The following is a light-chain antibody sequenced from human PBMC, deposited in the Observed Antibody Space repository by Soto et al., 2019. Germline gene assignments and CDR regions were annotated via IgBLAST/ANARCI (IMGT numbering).Light chain of an antibody. Sequence: EIVLTQSPATLSLSPGERATLSCRARQSVSSYLAWYQQKPGQAPRLLIYDASNRATGIPARFRGSGSGTDVALTISSLEPEDFAVYYRQQRSSWPPWTFGHGTKVEIK. CDR2: DAS. CDR3: QQRSSWPPWT. J-gene: IGKJ1*01. CDR1: QSVSSY. V-gene: IGKV3-11*01.